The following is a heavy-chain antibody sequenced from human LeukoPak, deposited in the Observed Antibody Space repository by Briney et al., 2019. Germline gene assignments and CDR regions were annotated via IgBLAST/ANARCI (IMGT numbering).Heavy chain of an antibody. D-gene: IGHD3-10*01. Sequence: GGSLRLSCAASGFTFRGYAMGWVRQAPGKGLEWVSAICGSGGSTYYAASVTGRFTISRDNSKNTLYLQMNSLRAEDTYVYYCAKRDGSLYYWGQGTLVTVSS. CDR1: GFTFRGYA. CDR2: ICGSGGST. J-gene: IGHJ4*02. CDR3: AKRDGSLYY. V-gene: IGHV3-23*01.